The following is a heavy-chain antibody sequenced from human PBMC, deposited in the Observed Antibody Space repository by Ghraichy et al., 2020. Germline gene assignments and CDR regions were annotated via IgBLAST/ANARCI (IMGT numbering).Heavy chain of an antibody. J-gene: IGHJ4*02. CDR3: AKRVGYCSGGACYSTRPDFDY. CDR2: ISGSGATT. CDR1: GFTFSSYG. Sequence: GGSLRLSCAASGFTFSSYGMHWVRQAPGKGLEWVSGISGSGATTYYADSVKGRFTISRDNPKNTLFLQMNSLRAEDTAVYYCAKRVGYCSGGACYSTRPDFDYWGQGTLVTVSS. D-gene: IGHD2-15*01. V-gene: IGHV3-23*01.